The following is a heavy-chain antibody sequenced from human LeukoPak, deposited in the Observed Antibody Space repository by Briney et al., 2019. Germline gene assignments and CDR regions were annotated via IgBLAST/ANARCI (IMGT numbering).Heavy chain of an antibody. CDR3: ARLYYDSSGYYQICYFDY. CDR2: IYYSGSS. D-gene: IGHD3-22*01. J-gene: IGHJ4*02. Sequence: LETLSLTCTVSGGSISSSSYYWGWTRQPPGDGLERLGSIYYSGSSSYNPSLKSRVTIAVDTSKNQFHLNLSSVTAADTAVYYCARLYYDSSGYYQICYFDYWGQGTLVTVSS. CDR1: GGSISSSSYY. V-gene: IGHV4-39*01.